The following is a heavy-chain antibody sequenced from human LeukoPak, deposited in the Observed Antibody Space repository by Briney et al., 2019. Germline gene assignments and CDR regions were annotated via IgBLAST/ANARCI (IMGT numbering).Heavy chain of an antibody. CDR3: ARGTDYYDSTGYPIDY. CDR1: GYTFTSYW. Sequence: GESLKISCKGSGYTFTSYWIGWVRQMPGKGLEWMGIIYPGDSDTRYSPSVQGQVTISADKSITTAYLQWSSLKASDTAMYYCARGTDYYDSTGYPIDYWGQGTLVTVSS. D-gene: IGHD3-22*01. CDR2: IYPGDSDT. J-gene: IGHJ4*02. V-gene: IGHV5-51*01.